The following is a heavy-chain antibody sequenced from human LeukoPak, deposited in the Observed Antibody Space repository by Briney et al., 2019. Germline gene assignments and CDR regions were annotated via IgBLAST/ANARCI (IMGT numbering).Heavy chain of an antibody. CDR3: ARGEVTPDV. CDR2: IGGSD. Sequence: GGSLRLSCAASGFSFSTYTMNWVRQAPGKGLEWVSHIGGSDHYADSVRGRFTISRDNAKNSLYLQMNSLRAEDTAVYYCARGEVTPDVWGQGTTVTVSS. J-gene: IGHJ6*02. D-gene: IGHD5-18*01. V-gene: IGHV3-48*01. CDR1: GFSFSTYT.